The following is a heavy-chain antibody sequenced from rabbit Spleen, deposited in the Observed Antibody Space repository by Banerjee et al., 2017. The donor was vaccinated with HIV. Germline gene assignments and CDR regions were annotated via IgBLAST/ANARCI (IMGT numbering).Heavy chain of an antibody. J-gene: IGHJ4*01. CDR1: GFSFSSRYY. V-gene: IGHV1S40*01. D-gene: IGHD3-1*01. CDR3: ARDLASVVGWNFNL. CDR2: INTYTGKP. Sequence: QSLEESGGGLVQPEGSLTLTCTASGFSFSSRYYMCWVRQAPGKGLEWIACINTYTGKPVYATWAKGRFTISRTSSTTVTLQMTSLTAADTATYFCARDLASVVGWNFNLWGQGTLVTVS.